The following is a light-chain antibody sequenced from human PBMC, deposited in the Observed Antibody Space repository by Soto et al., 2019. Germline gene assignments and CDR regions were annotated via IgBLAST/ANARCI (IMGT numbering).Light chain of an antibody. Sequence: DVVITQSPLSLPVTLGQPASISCRSSQSLVYKDGNTYLNWFQQRPGQSPRRLIYKVSNRDSVVPDRFSGSGSDTDFTLKISRLEAEDVGVYYCMQGTQWPYTFGQGTKLEIK. J-gene: IGKJ2*01. CDR1: QSLVYKDGNTY. V-gene: IGKV2-30*01. CDR2: KVS. CDR3: MQGTQWPYT.